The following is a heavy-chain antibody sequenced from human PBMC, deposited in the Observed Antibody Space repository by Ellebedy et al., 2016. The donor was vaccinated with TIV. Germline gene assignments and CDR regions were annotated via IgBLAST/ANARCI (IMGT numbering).Heavy chain of an antibody. Sequence: GESLKISCVASGFTFSNNAMNWVRQIPGKGLEWVSSFTGSGGGDGTYLADSVKGRFTISRDNSKNTLYLQMNTLRAEDTAIYYCAKGSLGHCTGSSCYHFDYWGQGTLVTVSS. CDR2: FTGSGGGDGT. V-gene: IGHV3-23*01. CDR1: GFTFSNNA. J-gene: IGHJ4*02. CDR3: AKGSLGHCTGSSCYHFDY. D-gene: IGHD2-8*02.